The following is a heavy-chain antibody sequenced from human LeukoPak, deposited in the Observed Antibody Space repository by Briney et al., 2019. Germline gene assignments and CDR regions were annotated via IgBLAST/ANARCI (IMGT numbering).Heavy chain of an antibody. CDR3: ARHSLDAFDI. CDR1: GFTFSNAW. CDR2: IKQDGSGK. D-gene: IGHD5-18*01. Sequence: PGGSLRLSCAASGFTFSNAWMSWVRQAPGRGLEWVANIKQDGSGKYYVDSVKARFTISRDNAKNSLYLQMNSLRAEDTAVYYCARHSLDAFDIWGQGTMVTVSS. V-gene: IGHV3-7*01. J-gene: IGHJ3*02.